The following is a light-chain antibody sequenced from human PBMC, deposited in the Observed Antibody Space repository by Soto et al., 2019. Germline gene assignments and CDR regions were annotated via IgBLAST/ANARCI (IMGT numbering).Light chain of an antibody. J-gene: IGKJ2*01. CDR3: TRT. CDR1: QSLLHSNGYNY. CDR2: LGS. Sequence: DIVMTQSPLSLPVTPGEPASISCRSSQSLLHSNGYNYLDWYLQKPGQSPQLLIYLGSNRASGVPDRFSGSGSGTDFTLKISRVEAEDVGVYYCTRTFGQGTKLEIK. V-gene: IGKV2-28*01.